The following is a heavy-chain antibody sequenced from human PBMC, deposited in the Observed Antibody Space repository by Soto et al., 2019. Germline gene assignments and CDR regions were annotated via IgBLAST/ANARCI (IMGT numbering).Heavy chain of an antibody. CDR2: INSDGSST. V-gene: IGHV3-74*01. Sequence: GGSLKLSCAASGFTFSSYWMHWVRQAPGKGLVWVSRINSDGSSTSYADSVKGRFTISRDNAKNTLYLQMNSLRAEDTAVYYCARVEYSSSYYYYYGMDVWGQGTTVTVSS. D-gene: IGHD6-6*01. CDR3: ARVEYSSSYYYYYGMDV. J-gene: IGHJ6*02. CDR1: GFTFSSYW.